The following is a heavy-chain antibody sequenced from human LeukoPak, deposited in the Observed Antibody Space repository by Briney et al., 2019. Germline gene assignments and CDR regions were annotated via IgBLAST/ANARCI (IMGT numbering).Heavy chain of an antibody. CDR2: ISYDGSNK. V-gene: IGHV3-30*04. CDR1: GFTFSSYA. Sequence: QPGGSLRLSCAASGFTFSSYAMHWVRQAPGKGLEWVAVISYDGSNKYYADSVKGRFTISRDNSKNTLYLQMNSLRAEDTAVYYCAKDPQATVTTWGQGTLVTVSS. CDR3: AKDPQATVTT. J-gene: IGHJ4*02. D-gene: IGHD4-17*01.